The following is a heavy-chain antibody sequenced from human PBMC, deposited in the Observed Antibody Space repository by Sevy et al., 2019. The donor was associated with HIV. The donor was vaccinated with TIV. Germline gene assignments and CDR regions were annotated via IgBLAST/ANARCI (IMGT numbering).Heavy chain of an antibody. CDR3: ARESWNTDLDY. CDR1: EFTFGHYT. Sequence: SLRLSCTVSEFTFGHYTMSWVRQAPGKGLEWVGFIRSNSYGGTTKYAASVKGRFTISRDDFKSIAYLQMNSLKTEDTAVYYCARESWNTDLDYWGQGTRVTVSS. CDR2: IRSNSYGGTT. D-gene: IGHD5-18*01. J-gene: IGHJ4*02. V-gene: IGHV3-49*04.